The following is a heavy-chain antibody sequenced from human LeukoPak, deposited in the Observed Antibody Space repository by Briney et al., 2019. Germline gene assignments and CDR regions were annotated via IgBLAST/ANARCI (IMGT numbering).Heavy chain of an antibody. CDR1: GGSISSYY. Sequence: SQTLSLTCTVSGGSISSYYWSWIRQPPGKGLEWIGYIYYSGSTNYNPSLKNRVTISVDTSKNQFSLKLTSVTAADTAVYYCASHLGYTNSCPPYYWGQGTLVPVPS. CDR3: ASHLGYTNSCPPYY. D-gene: IGHD6-13*01. J-gene: IGHJ4*02. CDR2: IYYSGST. V-gene: IGHV4-59*08.